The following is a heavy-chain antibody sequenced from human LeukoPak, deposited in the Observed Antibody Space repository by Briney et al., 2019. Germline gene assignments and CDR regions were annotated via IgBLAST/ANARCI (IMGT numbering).Heavy chain of an antibody. CDR2: IKEDGSET. CDR1: GFTFSSYW. V-gene: IGHV3-7*01. D-gene: IGHD6-13*01. Sequence: GGSLRLSCAASGFTFSSYWMSWVRQAPGKGLEWVANIKEDGSETYYVDSVKGRFTISRDNAKNSLYLQMSGLRVEDTAVYYCARVDGSSSCPDHWGQGTLVTVSS. CDR3: ARVDGSSSCPDH. J-gene: IGHJ4*02.